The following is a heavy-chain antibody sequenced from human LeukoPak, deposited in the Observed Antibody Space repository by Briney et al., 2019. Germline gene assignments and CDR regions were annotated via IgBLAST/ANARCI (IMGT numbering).Heavy chain of an antibody. CDR2: IRSKAYGGTT. Sequence: GGSLRLSCTASGFTFGDYAMSWFRQAPGKGLEWVGFIRSKAYGGTTEYAASVKGRFTISRDDSKSIAYLQMNSLKAEDTAVYYCTRGGETNYYYDSSGYYPNYWGQGTLVTVSS. V-gene: IGHV3-49*03. D-gene: IGHD3-22*01. J-gene: IGHJ4*02. CDR3: TRGGETNYYYDSSGYYPNY. CDR1: GFTFGDYA.